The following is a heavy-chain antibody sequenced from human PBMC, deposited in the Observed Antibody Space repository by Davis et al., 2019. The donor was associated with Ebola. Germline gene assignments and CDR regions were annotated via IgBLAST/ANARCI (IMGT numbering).Heavy chain of an antibody. CDR3: ARRIAAGWFDP. CDR2: INPHNGNT. J-gene: IGHJ5*02. CDR1: GYTFTNYG. Sequence: ASVKVSCKASGYTFTNYGITWVRQAPGQGLEWMGWINPHNGNTNYAQKLQGRVTMTTDTSTSTAYMELRSLRSDDTAVYYCARRIAAGWFDPWGQGTLVTVSS. D-gene: IGHD6-6*01. V-gene: IGHV1-18*04.